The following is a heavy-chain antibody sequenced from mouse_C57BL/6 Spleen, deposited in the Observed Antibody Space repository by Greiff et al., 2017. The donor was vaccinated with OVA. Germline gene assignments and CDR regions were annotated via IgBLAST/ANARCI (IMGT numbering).Heavy chain of an antibody. CDR1: GFTFSSYG. CDR2: ISSGGSYT. D-gene: IGHD1-1*01. V-gene: IGHV5-6*01. CDR3: ARNYYYGSLNWYFDV. J-gene: IGHJ1*03. Sequence: EVKLMESGGDLVKPGGSLKLSCAASGFTFSSYGMSWVRQTPDKRLEWVATISSGGSYTYYPDSVKGRFTISRDNAKNTLYLQMSSLKSEDTAMYYCARNYYYGSLNWYFDVWGTGTTVTVSS.